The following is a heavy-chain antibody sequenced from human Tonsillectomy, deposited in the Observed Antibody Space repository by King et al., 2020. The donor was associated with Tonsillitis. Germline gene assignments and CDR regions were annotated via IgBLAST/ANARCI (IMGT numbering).Heavy chain of an antibody. CDR2: MNPNSGNT. Sequence: QLVQSGAEVKKPGASVKVSCKASGYTFTSYDINWVRQATGQGLEWMGWMNPNSGNTGYAQKFQGRVTMTRNTSISTAYMELSSLRSEDTAVYYCARGRLQWLAHYYYGMDVWGQGTTVTVSS. CDR3: ARGRLQWLAHYYYGMDV. V-gene: IGHV1-8*01. D-gene: IGHD6-19*01. CDR1: GYTFTSYD. J-gene: IGHJ6*02.